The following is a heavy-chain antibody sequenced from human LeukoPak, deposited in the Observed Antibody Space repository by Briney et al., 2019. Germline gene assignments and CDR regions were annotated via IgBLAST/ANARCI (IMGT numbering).Heavy chain of an antibody. V-gene: IGHV4-4*02. CDR1: GDSINSLDL. D-gene: IGHD3-22*01. CDR3: AGLVGRYSSGLYYYYFGY. J-gene: IGHJ4*02. CDR2: MYLSGTT. Sequence: SGTLSLICTVSGDSINSLDLWSWVRPPPGKGLEWIGEMYLSGTTHSNPSVKSRVTISIDKSKNQFFLNLSSVTAADTAVYYCAGLVGRYSSGLYYYYFGYWGQGTLVTVSS.